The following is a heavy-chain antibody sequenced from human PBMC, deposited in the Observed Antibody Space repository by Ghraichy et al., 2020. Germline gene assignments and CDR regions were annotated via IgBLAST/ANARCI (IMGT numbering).Heavy chain of an antibody. V-gene: IGHV3-23*01. CDR1: GFTFSSYA. J-gene: IGHJ4*02. CDR2: ISGSGRGA. Sequence: LSLTCAASGFTFSSYAMNWVRQAPGKGLEWVSAISGSGRGAYHADSVKGRFTISRDNSKNTLLLQMISLRAEDTAVYYCAKERGLAVARTGECFDYWGQGTLVTVSP. CDR3: AKERGLAVARTGECFDY. D-gene: IGHD6-19*01.